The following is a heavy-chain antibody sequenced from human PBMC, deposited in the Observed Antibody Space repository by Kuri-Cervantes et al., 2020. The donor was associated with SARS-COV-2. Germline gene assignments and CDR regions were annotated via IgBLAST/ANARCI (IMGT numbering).Heavy chain of an antibody. V-gene: IGHV4-61*05. CDR1: GGSISSSSYY. CDR2: IYYSGST. J-gene: IGHJ4*02. Sequence: SETLSLTCTVSGGSISSSSYYWGWIRQPPGKGLEWIGYIYYSGSTNYNPSLKSRVTISVDTSKNQFSLKLSSVTAADTAVYYCARGNRLRYSSRFDYWGQGTLVTVSS. D-gene: IGHD3-9*01. CDR3: ARGNRLRYSSRFDY.